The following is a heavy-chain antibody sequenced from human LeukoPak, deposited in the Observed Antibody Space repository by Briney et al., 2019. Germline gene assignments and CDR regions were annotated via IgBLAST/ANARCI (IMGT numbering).Heavy chain of an antibody. J-gene: IGHJ4*02. CDR2: IYYSGST. D-gene: IGHD4-23*01. V-gene: IGHV4-39*01. Sequence: SETLSLTCTVSGGSISSSSYYWGWIRQPPGKGLEWIGSIYYSGSTYYNPSLKSRVTISVGTSKNQFSLKLSSVTAADTAVYYCARREDYGGNSGQFDYWGQGTLVTVSS. CDR3: ARREDYGGNSGQFDY. CDR1: GGSISSSSYY.